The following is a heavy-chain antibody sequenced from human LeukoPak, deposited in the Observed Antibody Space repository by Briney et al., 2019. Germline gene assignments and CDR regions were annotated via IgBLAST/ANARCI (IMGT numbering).Heavy chain of an antibody. Sequence: SETLSLTCTVSGGSISSYYWSWIRQPPGKGLEWIGYIYYSGSTNYNPPLKSRVTISIDTSRNQFSLRLSSVIAADTAFYYCARDSRGGGPDFDYWGQGTLVTVSS. CDR2: IYYSGST. D-gene: IGHD3-16*01. J-gene: IGHJ4*02. CDR3: ARDSRGGGPDFDY. CDR1: GGSISSYY. V-gene: IGHV4-59*01.